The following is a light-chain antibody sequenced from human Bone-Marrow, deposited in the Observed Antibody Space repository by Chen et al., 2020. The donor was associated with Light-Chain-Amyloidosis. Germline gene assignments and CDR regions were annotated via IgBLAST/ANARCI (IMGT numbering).Light chain of an antibody. CDR1: SSDVGGYNY. CDR3: SSDASSSNRG. CDR2: DVS. J-gene: IGLJ2*01. V-gene: IGLV2-14*01. Sequence: QSALTQPASVSGSPGQSITISCTGTSSDVGGYNYVSWYQQHPGKAPKLMIYDVSNRPSGVSNRFSGSTCGSTASPPISVRQAEGAVDYDCSSDASSSNRGVGAVTRLTVL.